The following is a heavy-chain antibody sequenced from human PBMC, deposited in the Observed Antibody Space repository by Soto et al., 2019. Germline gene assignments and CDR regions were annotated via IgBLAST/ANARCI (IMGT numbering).Heavy chain of an antibody. J-gene: IGHJ4*02. CDR2: IYPGGSDT. Sequence: GESLKISCKGSGNSFNSYWIAWVRQMPGTGLEWMGIIYPGGSDTRYSPSFQGQVTISADKSISTAYLQWSSLKASDTAMYYCARRFLSSGWPKYFDHWGQGTLVTVSS. CDR3: ARRFLSSGWPKYFDH. V-gene: IGHV5-51*01. CDR1: GNSFNSYW. D-gene: IGHD6-19*01.